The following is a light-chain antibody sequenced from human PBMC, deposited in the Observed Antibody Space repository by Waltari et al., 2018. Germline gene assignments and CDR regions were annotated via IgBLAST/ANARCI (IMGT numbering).Light chain of an antibody. CDR2: LAS. CDR3: QNYDEGSPTSA. V-gene: IGKV1-5*03. CDR1: QSIGSL. Sequence: DIQMTQSPSTLSASIGDRVTITCRASQSIGSLLAWYQQKPGKAPKLLIYLASKLNSGVPSRFSASESGTEFTLSIDSLEPDDFATYYCQNYDEGSPTSAFGQGTKVEIK. J-gene: IGKJ1*01.